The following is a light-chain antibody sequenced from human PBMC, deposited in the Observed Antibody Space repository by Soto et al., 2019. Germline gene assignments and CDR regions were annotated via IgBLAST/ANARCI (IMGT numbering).Light chain of an antibody. V-gene: IGKV1-6*02. J-gene: IGKJ1*01. CDR1: QGIRND. Sequence: IQMTQSPSSLSASVGDRVTITCRASQGIRNDLGLYQQKPGEAPNLLIYAATTLRSGVPSRFSGSGSSTDFTLTISSLQPEEFATYYCLQDYNYPRTFGQGTRVEVK. CDR3: LQDYNYPRT. CDR2: AAT.